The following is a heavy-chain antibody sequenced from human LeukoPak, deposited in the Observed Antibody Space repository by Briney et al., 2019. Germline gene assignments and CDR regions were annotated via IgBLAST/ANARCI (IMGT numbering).Heavy chain of an antibody. CDR2: IWYDGSNK. V-gene: IGHV3-33*01. J-gene: IGHJ4*02. CDR3: ARGFCSGGSCYFDY. CDR1: GFTLSSYG. Sequence: PGGSLRLSCAASGFTLSSYGMHWVRQAPGKGLEWVAVIWYDGSNKYYADSVKGRFTISRDNSKNTLYLQMNSLRAGDTAVYYCARGFCSGGSCYFDYWGQGTLVTVSS. D-gene: IGHD2-15*01.